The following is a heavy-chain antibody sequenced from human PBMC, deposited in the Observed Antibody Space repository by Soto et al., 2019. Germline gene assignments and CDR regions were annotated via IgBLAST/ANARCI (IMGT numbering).Heavy chain of an antibody. CDR2: IYYSGST. CDR3: ARARVLAVAGSPTFDY. CDR1: GGSISSYY. D-gene: IGHD6-19*01. Sequence: SETLSLTCTVSGGSISSYYWSWIRQPPGKGLEWIGYIYYSGSTNYNPSLKSRVTISVDTSKNQFSLKLSSVTAADTAVYYCARARVLAVAGSPTFDYWGQGTLVTVSS. V-gene: IGHV4-59*01. J-gene: IGHJ4*02.